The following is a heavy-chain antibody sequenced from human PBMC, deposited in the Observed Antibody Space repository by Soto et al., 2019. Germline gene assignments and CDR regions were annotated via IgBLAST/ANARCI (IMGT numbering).Heavy chain of an antibody. Sequence: SETLSLTCAVYGGSFSGYYWSWIRQPPGKGLEWIGEINHSGSTNYNPSLMSRVTISVDTSKNQFSLKLSSVTAADTAVYYCGYDILTGYPPQYFQHWGQGTLVTVSS. CDR2: INHSGST. CDR1: GGSFSGYY. D-gene: IGHD3-9*01. CDR3: GYDILTGYPPQYFQH. J-gene: IGHJ1*01. V-gene: IGHV4-34*01.